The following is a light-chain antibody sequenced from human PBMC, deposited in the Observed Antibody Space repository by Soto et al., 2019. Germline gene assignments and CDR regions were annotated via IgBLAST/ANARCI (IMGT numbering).Light chain of an antibody. J-gene: IGLJ2*01. Sequence: QSVLTQSPSASASRGASVKLTCTLSSRHNTNAIAWHQQQPKKGPRFLMKVNSDGSHFKGDGIPDRFSGSSSGAERYLTISSLQSEDEADYYCQAWATGIHIFGGGTKLTVL. CDR3: QAWATGIHI. CDR1: SRHNTNA. V-gene: IGLV4-69*01. CDR2: VNSDGSH.